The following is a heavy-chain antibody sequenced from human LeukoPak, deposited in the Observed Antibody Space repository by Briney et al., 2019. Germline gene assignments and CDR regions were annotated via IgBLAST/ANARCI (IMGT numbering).Heavy chain of an antibody. Sequence: GGSLRLSCAPSGFTFTSHGMNGVRQAPGKGLEWVSSISGSGDSTDYADSVKGRFTISRDNSKNTLYLQMNRLRVEDTAVYYCAKDHFPRRVGYNGGESDYWGQGTLVTISS. CDR1: GFTFTSHG. D-gene: IGHD5-24*01. V-gene: IGHV3-23*01. J-gene: IGHJ4*02. CDR2: ISGSGDST. CDR3: AKDHFPRRVGYNGGESDY.